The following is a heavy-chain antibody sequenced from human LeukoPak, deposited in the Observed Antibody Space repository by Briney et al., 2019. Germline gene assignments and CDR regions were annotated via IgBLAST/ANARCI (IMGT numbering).Heavy chain of an antibody. V-gene: IGHV4-34*01. CDR3: ARDHRRALDY. CDR2: INHSGST. D-gene: IGHD3-16*02. J-gene: IGHJ4*02. Sequence: SETLSLTCAVYGGSFSGYYWSWIRQPPGKGLEWIGEINHSGSTNYNPSLKSRVTISVDRSKNQFSLKLSSVTAADTAVYYCARDHRRALDYWGQGTLVTVSS. CDR1: GGSFSGYY.